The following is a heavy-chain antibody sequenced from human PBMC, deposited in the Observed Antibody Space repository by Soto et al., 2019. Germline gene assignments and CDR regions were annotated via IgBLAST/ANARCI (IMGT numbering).Heavy chain of an antibody. CDR3: ASTGGMDG. V-gene: IGHV4-34*01. Sequence: QVQLQQWGAGLLKPSETLSLTCAVYGGSFSGYYWSWIRQPPGKGLEWIGEITHSGNTNYNPSLKSRVTRLVDTSKNQVSLKLSSVTAADTAVYYCASTGGMDGWGQGTTVTVSS. CDR2: ITHSGNT. CDR1: GGSFSGYY. D-gene: IGHD4-17*01. J-gene: IGHJ6*02.